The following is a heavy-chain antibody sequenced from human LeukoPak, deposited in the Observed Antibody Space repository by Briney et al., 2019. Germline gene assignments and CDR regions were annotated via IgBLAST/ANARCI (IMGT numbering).Heavy chain of an antibody. CDR2: IIPIFGTA. CDR3: ARGYDYYDSSGYYYFDY. CDR1: GGTFSSYA. V-gene: IGHV1-69*13. D-gene: IGHD3-22*01. J-gene: IGHJ4*02. Sequence: ASVKVSCKASGGTFSSYAISWVRQAPGQGLEWMGGIIPIFGTANYAQKFQGRVTITADESTSTAYMELSSLRSEDTAVYCCARGYDYYDSSGYYYFDYWGQGTLVTVSS.